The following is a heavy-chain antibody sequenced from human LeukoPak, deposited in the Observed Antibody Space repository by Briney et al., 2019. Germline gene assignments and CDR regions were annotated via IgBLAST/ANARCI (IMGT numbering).Heavy chain of an antibody. CDR1: GGTFSSYA. J-gene: IGHJ6*02. CDR2: IIPILGIA. CDR3: ARGELVEGYYYYGMDV. Sequence: SVKVSCKASGGTFSSYAISWVRQAPGQGLEWMGRIIPILGIANYAQKFQGRVTITTDKSTSTAYMELSSLRSEDTAVYYCARGELVEGYYYYGMDVWGQGTTVTVSS. D-gene: IGHD6-13*01. V-gene: IGHV1-69*04.